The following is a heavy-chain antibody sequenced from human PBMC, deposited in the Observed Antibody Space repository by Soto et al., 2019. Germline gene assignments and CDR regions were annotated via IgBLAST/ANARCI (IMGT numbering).Heavy chain of an antibody. CDR2: IIPIFGTA. Sequence: QVQLVQSRAEVKKPGSSVKVSCKASGGTFSSYAISWVPQAPGQGLEWMGGIIPIFGTANYAQKFQVRVTITADESTSTAYMELSSLRSEDTAVYYCASPDDYVWGSYLNWGQGTLVTVSS. J-gene: IGHJ4*02. CDR1: GGTFSSYA. CDR3: ASPDDYVWGSYLN. D-gene: IGHD3-16*02. V-gene: IGHV1-69*01.